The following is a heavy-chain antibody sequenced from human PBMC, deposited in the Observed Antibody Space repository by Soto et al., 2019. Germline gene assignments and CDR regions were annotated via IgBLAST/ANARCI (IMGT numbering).Heavy chain of an antibody. J-gene: IGHJ4*02. V-gene: IGHV3-23*01. CDR3: AKVARSEDIVVVVAVAYYFDY. CDR1: GFTFSSYA. Sequence: EVQLLESGGGLVQPGGSLRLSCAASGFTFSSYAMSWVRQAPGKGLEWVSAISGSGGSTYYADSVKGRFTISRDNSKNTLYLQMNSLRAEDTAVYYCAKVARSEDIVVVVAVAYYFDYWGQGTLVTVSS. D-gene: IGHD2-15*01. CDR2: ISGSGGST.